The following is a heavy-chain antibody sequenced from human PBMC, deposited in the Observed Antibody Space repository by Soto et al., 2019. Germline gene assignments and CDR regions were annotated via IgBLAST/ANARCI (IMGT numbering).Heavy chain of an antibody. D-gene: IGHD1-7*01. J-gene: IGHJ6*03. Sequence: QVQLQESGPGLVKPSQTLSLTCAISGDSVSSNSAAWNWIRLSPSRGLEWLARTYYRSRWYNDYAVSGRSRITVNPDTSKNQFSLQLTCVTPEDTAVYYCAGTTSHQWYYMDVWGKGTTVTVSS. CDR2: TYYRSRWYN. CDR3: AGTTSHQWYYMDV. V-gene: IGHV6-1*01. CDR1: GDSVSSNSAA.